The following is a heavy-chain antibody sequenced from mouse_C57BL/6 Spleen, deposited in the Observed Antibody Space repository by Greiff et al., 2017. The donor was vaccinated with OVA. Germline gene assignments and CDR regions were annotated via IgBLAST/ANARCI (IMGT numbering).Heavy chain of an antibody. CDR3: ARSGTTVVLDY. V-gene: IGHV1-80*01. J-gene: IGHJ2*01. Sequence: VQRVESGAELVKPGASVKISCKASGYAFSSYWMNWVKQRPGKGLEWIGQIYPGDGDTNYNGKFKGKATLTADKSSSTAYMQLSSLTSEDSAVYFCARSGTTVVLDYWGQGTTLTVSS. CDR2: IYPGDGDT. CDR1: GYAFSSYW. D-gene: IGHD1-1*01.